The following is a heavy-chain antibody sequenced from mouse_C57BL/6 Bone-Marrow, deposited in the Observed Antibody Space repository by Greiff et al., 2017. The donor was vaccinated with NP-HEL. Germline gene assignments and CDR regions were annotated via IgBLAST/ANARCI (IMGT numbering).Heavy chain of an antibody. J-gene: IGHJ2*01. V-gene: IGHV1-64*01. CDR1: GYTFTSYW. D-gene: IGHD2-12*01. CDR3: ARIRRGYYFDY. Sequence: QVQLKQPGAELVKPGASVKLSCKASGYTFTSYWMHWVKQRPGQGLEWIGMIHPNSGSTNYNEKFKSKATLTVDKPSSTAYMQLSSLTSEDSAVYYCARIRRGYYFDYWGQGTTLTVSS. CDR2: IHPNSGST.